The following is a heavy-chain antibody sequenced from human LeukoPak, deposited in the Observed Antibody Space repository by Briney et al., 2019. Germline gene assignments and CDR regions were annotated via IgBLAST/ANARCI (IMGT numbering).Heavy chain of an antibody. Sequence: GASVNVSCKASGYTFTSYDINWVRQATGQGLEWMGWMNPNSGNTGYAQKFQGRVTMTRNTSISTAYMELSSLRSEITAVYYCARLDILTGYSSDYWGQGTLVTVSS. J-gene: IGHJ4*02. D-gene: IGHD3-9*01. CDR2: MNPNSGNT. CDR1: GYTFTSYD. CDR3: ARLDILTGYSSDY. V-gene: IGHV1-8*01.